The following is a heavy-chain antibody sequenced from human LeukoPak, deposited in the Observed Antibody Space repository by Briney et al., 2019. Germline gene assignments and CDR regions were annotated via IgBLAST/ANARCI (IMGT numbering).Heavy chain of an antibody. D-gene: IGHD2-15*01. CDR3: ARLACSGGSCYDDAFDI. CDR2: IYPGDSDT. Sequence: KRGESLKISCKGSGYSFTSYWIGWVRQMPGKGLEWMGIIYPGDSDTRYSPSFQGQVTISADKSISTAYLQWSSLKASDTAMYYCARLACSGGSCYDDAFDIWGQGTVVTVSS. CDR1: GYSFTSYW. V-gene: IGHV5-51*01. J-gene: IGHJ3*02.